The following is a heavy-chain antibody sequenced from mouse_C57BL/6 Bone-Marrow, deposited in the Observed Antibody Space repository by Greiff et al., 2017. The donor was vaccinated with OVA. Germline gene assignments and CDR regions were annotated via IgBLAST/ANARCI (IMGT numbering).Heavy chain of an antibody. CDR2: INYDGSST. D-gene: IGHD2-4*01. CDR3: AREGALSMRLRRAYYCDY. J-gene: IGHJ2*01. CDR1: GFTFSDYY. Sequence: EVQLQESEGGLVQPGSSMKLSCTASGFTFSDYYMAWVRQVPEKGLEWVANINYDGSSTYYLDSLKSRLIISGDNATTILYLQMSSMKSEDTDTYYSAREGALSMRLRRAYYCDYWGQGTTLTVSA. V-gene: IGHV5-16*01.